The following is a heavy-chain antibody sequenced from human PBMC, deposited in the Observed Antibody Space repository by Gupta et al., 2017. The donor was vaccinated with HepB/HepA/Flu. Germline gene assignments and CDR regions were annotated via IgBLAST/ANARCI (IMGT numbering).Heavy chain of an antibody. CDR2: ITSSGDRI. CDR1: GFTFSSYA. J-gene: IGHJ3*02. CDR3: AKSTGRRSAHSDAFDI. V-gene: IGHV3-23*01. Sequence: EVQLLESGGVSVQPGGSLRLSCAASGFTFSSYAMIWVRQVPGKGLEWVSFITSSGDRIYYTDSVKGRFTISRDNSKNTLYLQMNSLRAEDTAVYYCAKSTGRRSAHSDAFDIWGQGTMVTVSS. D-gene: IGHD1-1*01.